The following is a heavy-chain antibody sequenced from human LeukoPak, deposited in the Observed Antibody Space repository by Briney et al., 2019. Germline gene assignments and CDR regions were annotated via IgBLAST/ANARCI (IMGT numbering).Heavy chain of an antibody. J-gene: IGHJ4*02. V-gene: IGHV1-69*13. D-gene: IGHD3-22*01. CDR1: GGTFSSYA. CDR3: ATEGPYYYDSSGYYYFDY. Sequence: GASVKVSCKASGGTFSSYAISWVRQAPGQGLEWMGGIIPIFGTANYAQKFQGRVTITADESTSTAYMELSSLRSEDTAVYYCATEGPYYYDSSGYYYFDYWGQGTLVTVSS. CDR2: IIPIFGTA.